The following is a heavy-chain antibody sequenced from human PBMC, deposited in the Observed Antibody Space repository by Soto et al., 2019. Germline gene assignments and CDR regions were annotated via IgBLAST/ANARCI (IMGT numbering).Heavy chain of an antibody. V-gene: IGHV3-30-3*01. J-gene: IGHJ4*02. CDR1: GFTFSSYA. CDR2: ISYDGSNK. D-gene: IGHD6-19*01. Sequence: QVQLVESGGGVVQPGRSLRLSCAASGFTFSSYAMHWVRQAPGKGLEWVAVISYDGSNKYYADSVKGRFTISRDNSKNTLYLQMNSLRAEDTAVYYCARDPYNSGWSDYWGQGTLVTVSS. CDR3: ARDPYNSGWSDY.